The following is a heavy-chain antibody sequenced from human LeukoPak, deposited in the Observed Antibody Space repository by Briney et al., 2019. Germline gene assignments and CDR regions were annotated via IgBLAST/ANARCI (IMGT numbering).Heavy chain of an antibody. J-gene: IGHJ4*02. V-gene: IGHV3-74*01. Sequence: GGSLRLSCAASGFTFSSYWMHWVRQAPGKGLVWVSRINSDGFSISYADSVKGRFTISRDNAKNTLYPQMNSLRTEDTAVYYCARDAITMVRGVIIRNYYFDYWGQGTLVTVSS. CDR3: ARDAITMVRGVIIRNYYFDY. CDR1: GFTFSSYW. CDR2: INSDGFSI. D-gene: IGHD3-10*01.